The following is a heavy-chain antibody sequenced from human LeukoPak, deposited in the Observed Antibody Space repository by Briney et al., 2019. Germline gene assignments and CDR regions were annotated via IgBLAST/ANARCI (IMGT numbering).Heavy chain of an antibody. CDR3: VGGSYPLEY. CDR1: GFTFTTYA. CDR2: ISDSGGST. J-gene: IGHJ4*02. V-gene: IGHV3-23*01. D-gene: IGHD1-26*01. Sequence: GAPGLSCAASGFTFTTYAMTWVRQAPGTGLEWVSAISDSGGSTYYADSVKGRFTVSRDNSKNTLYLQMNSLRAEDTAVYYCVGGSYPLEYWGQGALVTVSS.